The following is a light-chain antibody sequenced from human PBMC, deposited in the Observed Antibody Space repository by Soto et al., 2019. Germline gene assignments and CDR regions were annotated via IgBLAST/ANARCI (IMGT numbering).Light chain of an antibody. Sequence: DIVMTQSPDSLAVSLGERATVNCKSSQSLLYSSDNKNYLAWYQQRPGQPPKLLIYWASTRESGVPDRFSGGGSGTDFTLTISSLQAEDVAIYCCQQYYSTPWTFGQGTKVEIK. CDR2: WAS. CDR1: QSLLYSSDNKNY. CDR3: QQYYSTPWT. J-gene: IGKJ1*01. V-gene: IGKV4-1*01.